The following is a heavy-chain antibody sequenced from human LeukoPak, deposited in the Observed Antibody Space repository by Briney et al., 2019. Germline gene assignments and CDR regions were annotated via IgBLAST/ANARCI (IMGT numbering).Heavy chain of an antibody. CDR1: GGSISSSTYF. D-gene: IGHD5-18*01. V-gene: IGHV4-39*07. J-gene: IGHJ3*02. Sequence: SETLSLTCTVSGGSISSSTYFWGWIRQPPGKGLEWIGSIYYYSGSTYYNPSLKSRVTISVDTSKNQFSLRLSSVTAADTAVYYCARVGSEVVTAMVIVDAFDIWGQGTMVTVSS. CDR2: IYYYSGST. CDR3: ARVGSEVVTAMVIVDAFDI.